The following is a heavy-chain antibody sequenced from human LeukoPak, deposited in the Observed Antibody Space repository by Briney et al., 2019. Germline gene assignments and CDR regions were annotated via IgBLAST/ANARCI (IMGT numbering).Heavy chain of an antibody. CDR1: GGTFRKYA. Sequence: ASVKVSCKASGGTFRKYAISWARQAPGQGLEWMGGIIPIFGTPHYAPKFQGRVTITTDESTSTAYMELSSLRSEDTAVYYCARDNVGGSGSYYRNWFDPWGQGTLVTVSS. V-gene: IGHV1-69*05. CDR2: IIPIFGTP. J-gene: IGHJ5*02. CDR3: ARDNVGGSGSYYRNWFDP. D-gene: IGHD3-10*01.